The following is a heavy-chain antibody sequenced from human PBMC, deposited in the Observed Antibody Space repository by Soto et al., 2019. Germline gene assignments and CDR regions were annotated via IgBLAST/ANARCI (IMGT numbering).Heavy chain of an antibody. D-gene: IGHD3-10*01. CDR1: GYSFTTYW. J-gene: IGHJ4*02. V-gene: IGHV5-51*01. Sequence: GESLKISCKGSGYSFTTYWIGWVRQMPGKGLEWMGIIYPGDSDSRYSPSFQGQATISVDKSITTAYLQWSSLKASDTAMYYCARIGDYGSGSYPYFDYWGQGTLVTVSS. CDR2: IYPGDSDS. CDR3: ARIGDYGSGSYPYFDY.